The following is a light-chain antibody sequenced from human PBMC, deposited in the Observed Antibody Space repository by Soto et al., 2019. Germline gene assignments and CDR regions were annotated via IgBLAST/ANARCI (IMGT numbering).Light chain of an antibody. Sequence: EIVLTQSPATLSLSPGERATLSCRASQSVRSYLAWYQQKPGQAPRLLMYDTSNRATGIPARFSGSGSETDFTLTISSLEPEDFAVYYCLQRYNWPPVTFGQGTRLEIK. CDR1: QSVRSY. J-gene: IGKJ5*01. V-gene: IGKV3-11*01. CDR2: DTS. CDR3: LQRYNWPPVT.